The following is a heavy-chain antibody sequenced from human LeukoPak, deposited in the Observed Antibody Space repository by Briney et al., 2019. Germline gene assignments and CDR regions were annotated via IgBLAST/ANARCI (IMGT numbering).Heavy chain of an antibody. CDR3: ARDLIGGNAYDY. CDR1: GFTFSSYS. J-gene: IGHJ4*02. D-gene: IGHD2-15*01. Sequence: GGSLRLSCAASGFTFSSYSMNWFRQAPGKGPEWIAYVTSSSRTIYYADSVKGRFTISRDNAKSSLYLQLDSLRAEDTAVYYCARDLIGGNAYDYWGQGALVTVSS. CDR2: VTSSSRTI. V-gene: IGHV3-48*01.